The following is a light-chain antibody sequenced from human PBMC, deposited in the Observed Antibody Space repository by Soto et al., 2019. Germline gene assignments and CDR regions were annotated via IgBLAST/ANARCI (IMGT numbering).Light chain of an antibody. Sequence: DIQMTQSPSTLSASVGDRVTITCRASQSINTRLAWYQLKPGRAPKLLISKASTLESGVSSRFSGSGSGTEFTLTISSLQPDDFATYYCQQYQTYSQFGQGTKVEIK. CDR2: KAS. V-gene: IGKV1-5*03. CDR3: QQYQTYSQ. J-gene: IGKJ1*01. CDR1: QSINTR.